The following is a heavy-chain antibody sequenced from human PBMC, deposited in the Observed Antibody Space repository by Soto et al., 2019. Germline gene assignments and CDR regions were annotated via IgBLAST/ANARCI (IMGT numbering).Heavy chain of an antibody. Sequence: PSETLALTCTLSGGSISSYYWSWIRQPPGKGLEWIGYIYFRGTTNYNPSLKSRVTMSADTSKNQFSLKLNSVTAADTAVYYCARLRLSTVTKTYYFDYWGQGALFTVS. CDR1: GGSISSYY. V-gene: IGHV4-59*12. J-gene: IGHJ4*02. CDR3: ARLRLSTVTKTYYFDY. D-gene: IGHD4-17*01. CDR2: IYFRGTT.